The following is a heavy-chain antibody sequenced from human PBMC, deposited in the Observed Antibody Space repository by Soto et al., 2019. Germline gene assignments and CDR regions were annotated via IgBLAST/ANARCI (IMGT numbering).Heavy chain of an antibody. CDR3: ARDLYYDSSGYYGNDAFDI. CDR2: ISSSGSTI. V-gene: IGHV3-48*03. J-gene: IGHJ3*02. Sequence: GGSLRLSCAASRFTFSSYEMNWVRQAPGKGLEWVSYISSSGSTIYYADSVKGRFTISRDNAKNSLYLQMNSLRAEDTAVYYCARDLYYDSSGYYGNDAFDIWGQGTMVTVSS. CDR1: RFTFSSYE. D-gene: IGHD3-22*01.